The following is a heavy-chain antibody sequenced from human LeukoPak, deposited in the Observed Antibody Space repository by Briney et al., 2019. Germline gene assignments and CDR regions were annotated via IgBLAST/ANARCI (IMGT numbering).Heavy chain of an antibody. CDR3: ASGVVGATIDY. J-gene: IGHJ4*02. Sequence: ASVKVSCKASGGTFSSYAISWVRQAPGQGLEWMGGIIPIFGTANYAQKFQGRVTITADESTSTAYMELSSLRSEDTAVYYCASGVVGATIDYWGQGTLVTVSS. V-gene: IGHV1-69*13. CDR1: GGTFSSYA. D-gene: IGHD1-26*01. CDR2: IIPIFGTA.